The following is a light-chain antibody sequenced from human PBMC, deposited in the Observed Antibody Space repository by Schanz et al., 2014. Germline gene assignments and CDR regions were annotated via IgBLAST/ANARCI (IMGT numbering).Light chain of an antibody. CDR2: EVI. J-gene: IGLJ2*01. CDR1: GSDIGRYNR. CDR3: SSFSTTTTRVV. V-gene: IGLV2-18*02. Sequence: QSVLTQPPSVSGSPGQSVTISCTGTGSDIGRYNRVSWYQQSPGTAPKLIIYEVINRPSGVPARFSGSKSGNTASLTISGLQAEDEADFYCSSFSTTTTRVVFGGGTKVTVL.